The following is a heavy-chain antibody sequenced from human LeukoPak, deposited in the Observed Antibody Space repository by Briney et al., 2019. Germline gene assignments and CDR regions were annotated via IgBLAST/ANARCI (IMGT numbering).Heavy chain of an antibody. J-gene: IGHJ4*02. CDR2: ISVGGTRT. CDR3: AKESGALGAPLYDY. D-gene: IGHD4/OR15-4a*01. Sequence: GGSLRLSCAASGFTFSSYAMSWVRQAPGKGLGWVSSISVGGTRTYFADSVKGRFTISRDNSKNMLYLQMNSLRAEDTAVYYCAKESGALGAPLYDYWGQGILVTGSS. CDR1: GFTFSSYA. V-gene: IGHV3-23*01.